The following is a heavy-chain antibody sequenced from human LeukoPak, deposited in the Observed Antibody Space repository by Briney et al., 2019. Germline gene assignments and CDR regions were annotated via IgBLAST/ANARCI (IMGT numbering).Heavy chain of an antibody. CDR1: GFTFSSYA. CDR2: ISGSGGST. CDR3: AKETLGYCSSTSCYSWTYYHGMDV. J-gene: IGHJ6*02. D-gene: IGHD2-2*02. V-gene: IGHV3-23*01. Sequence: GGSLRLSCAASGFTFSSYAMSWVRQAPGKGLEWVSAISGSGGSTYYADSVKGRFTISRDNSKNTLYLQVNSLRAEDTAVYYCAKETLGYCSSTSCYSWTYYHGMDVWGQGTTVTVSS.